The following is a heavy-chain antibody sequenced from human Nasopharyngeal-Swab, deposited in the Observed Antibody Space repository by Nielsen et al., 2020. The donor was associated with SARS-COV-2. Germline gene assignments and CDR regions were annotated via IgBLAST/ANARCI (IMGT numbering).Heavy chain of an antibody. J-gene: IGHJ4*02. Sequence: WVRQAPGQRLEWMGWINAGNGNTKYSQKFQGRVTITRDTSASTAYMELSSLRSEDTAVYYCAFGPALKNSSGWYRIDYWGQGTLVTVSS. D-gene: IGHD6-19*01. CDR2: INAGNGNT. CDR3: AFGPALKNSSGWYRIDY. V-gene: IGHV1-3*01.